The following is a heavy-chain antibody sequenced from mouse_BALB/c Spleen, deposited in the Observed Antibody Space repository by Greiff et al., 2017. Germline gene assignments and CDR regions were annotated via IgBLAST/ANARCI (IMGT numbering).Heavy chain of an antibody. CDR3: ARCRYDRFYYAMDY. V-gene: IGHV1-7*01. CDR2: INPSAGYT. D-gene: IGHD2-14*01. J-gene: IGHJ4*01. CDR1: GYTFTSYW. Sequence: VQLQQSGAELAKPGASVKMSCKASGYTFTSYWMHWVKQRPGQGLEWIGYINPSAGYTEYNQKFKDKATLTADKSSSTAYMQLSSLTSEDSAVYDCARCRYDRFYYAMDYWGQGTSVTVSS.